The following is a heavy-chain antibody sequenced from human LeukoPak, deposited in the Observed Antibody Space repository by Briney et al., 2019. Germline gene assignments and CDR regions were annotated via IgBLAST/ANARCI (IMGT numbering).Heavy chain of an antibody. Sequence: ASVKVSCKASGGTFSSYAISWVRQAPGQGLEWMGGIIPIFGTANYAQKFQGRVTITADESTSTACMELSSLRSEDTAVYYCASPARGAVARSSLHYFYCLDVWGKGTTVTASS. J-gene: IGHJ6*03. V-gene: IGHV1-69*13. D-gene: IGHD6-19*01. CDR3: ASPARGAVARSSLHYFYCLDV. CDR2: IIPIFGTA. CDR1: GGTFSSYA.